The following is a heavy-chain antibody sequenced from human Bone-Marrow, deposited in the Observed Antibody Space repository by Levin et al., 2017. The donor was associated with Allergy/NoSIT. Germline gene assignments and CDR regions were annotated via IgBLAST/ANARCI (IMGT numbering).Heavy chain of an antibody. CDR3: ARGLVVIPTASNWFDP. CDR1: GGSTSNYY. D-gene: IGHD2-2*01. Sequence: SQTLSLPCTVSGGSTSNYYWNWIRQPPGKALEWIGYIYHTGSASYNPSLKSRLNISLDTSKQQFSLRLTSVTAADTAMYFCARGLVVIPTASNWFDPWGPGTLVTVSS. CDR2: IYHTGSA. V-gene: IGHV4-59*01. J-gene: IGHJ5*02.